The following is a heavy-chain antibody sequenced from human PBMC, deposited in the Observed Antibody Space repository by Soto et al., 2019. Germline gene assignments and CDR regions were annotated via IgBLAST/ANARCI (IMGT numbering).Heavy chain of an antibody. CDR2: IRSKAYGGTT. D-gene: IGHD3-22*01. Sequence: PGGSLRLSCTASGFTFGDYAMSWFRQAPGKGLEWVGFIRSKAYGGTTEYAASVKGRFTISRDDSKSIAYLQMNSLKTEDTAVYYCTRDLAMIVVVVGRVSAFDIWGQGTMVTVS. J-gene: IGHJ3*02. CDR1: GFTFGDYA. V-gene: IGHV3-49*03. CDR3: TRDLAMIVVVVGRVSAFDI.